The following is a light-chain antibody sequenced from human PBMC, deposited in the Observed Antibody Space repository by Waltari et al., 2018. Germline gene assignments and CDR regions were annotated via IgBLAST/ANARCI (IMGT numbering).Light chain of an antibody. CDR2: DVS. Sequence: QSALTQPRSVSGSPGQSVTIPCTGTSSDVGGYNYVSWYQHHPGKAPKLMIYDVSERPSGVPDRFSGSKSGNTASLTISGLQTEDEADYYCCSYAGGYVFGTGTKVTVL. V-gene: IGLV2-11*01. CDR3: CSYAGGYV. CDR1: SSDVGGYNY. J-gene: IGLJ1*01.